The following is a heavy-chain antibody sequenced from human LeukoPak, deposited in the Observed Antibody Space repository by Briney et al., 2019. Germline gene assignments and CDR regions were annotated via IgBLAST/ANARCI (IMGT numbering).Heavy chain of an antibody. CDR3: ARDLEGLERYFDY. Sequence: ASVKVSCEASGYTFTGYDMHWVRQAPGQGLEWMGWINPDSGGTKYAQKFQGRVTMTRDTSIATAYMDLSRLTSDDTDIYYCARDLEGLERYFDYWGQGTLVTVPS. J-gene: IGHJ4*02. V-gene: IGHV1-2*02. CDR1: GYTFTGYD. CDR2: INPDSGGT. D-gene: IGHD1-1*01.